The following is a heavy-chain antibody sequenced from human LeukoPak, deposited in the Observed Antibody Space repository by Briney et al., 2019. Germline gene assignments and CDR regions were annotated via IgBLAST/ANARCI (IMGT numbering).Heavy chain of an antibody. D-gene: IGHD2-15*01. CDR2: IYYSGSV. V-gene: IGHV4-31*03. J-gene: IGHJ4*02. Sequence: SETLSLTCTVSGDSFSSGTSYWSWIRQHPGKGLEWIGYIYYSGSVYYNPSLQSRVTLSVDTSKNQFSLKVSSVTAADTAVYYCARASRSDGSCSTLDYWGQGTLVSVSS. CDR1: GDSFSSGTSY. CDR3: ARASRSDGSCSTLDY.